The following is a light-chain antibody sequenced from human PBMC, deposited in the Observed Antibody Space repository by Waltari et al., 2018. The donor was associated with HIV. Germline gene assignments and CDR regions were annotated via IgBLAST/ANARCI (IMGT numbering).Light chain of an antibody. Sequence: DIVLTQSPDSLTVSLGEGASISCMSSQTLFYSPDNHNPLAWYQQKAGQSPRLLVSRASVRQPGVADRFTGSGSGTNFTLTINSVQAEDVALYFCQQSYATPLTFGPGTRV. V-gene: IGKV4-1*01. CDR2: RAS. CDR3: QQSYATPLT. CDR1: QTLFYSPDNHNP. J-gene: IGKJ3*01.